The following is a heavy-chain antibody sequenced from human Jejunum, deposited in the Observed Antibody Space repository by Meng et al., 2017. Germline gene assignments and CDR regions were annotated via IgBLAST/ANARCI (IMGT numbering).Heavy chain of an antibody. J-gene: IGHJ4*02. CDR3: AKKRTFYDSSPSNY. D-gene: IGHD3-3*01. Sequence: VQLVEAGGGLVQPGGSLSLSCAASGFTFSSYWMHWVRQAPGKGLVWVSAISGSGGSTYYADSLKGRFTISRDNSKNTLYLQMNSLRAEDTAVYYCAKKRTFYDSSPSNYWGQGTLVTVSS. CDR2: ISGSGGST. V-gene: IGHV3-23*04. CDR1: GFTFSSYW.